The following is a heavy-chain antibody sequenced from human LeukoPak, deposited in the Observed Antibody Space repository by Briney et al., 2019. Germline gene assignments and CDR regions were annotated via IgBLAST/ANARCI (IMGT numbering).Heavy chain of an antibody. D-gene: IGHD6-13*01. Sequence: SETLSLTCTVSGGSINSYYWNWIRQPPGKGLELIGYIYYSGSPNYNPSLKSRVTISVDTSKNQFSLKLSSVTAADTAVYYCARFVAAPWYFDYWGQGTLVTVSS. CDR3: ARFVAAPWYFDY. J-gene: IGHJ4*02. CDR1: GGSINSYY. V-gene: IGHV4-59*01. CDR2: IYYSGSP.